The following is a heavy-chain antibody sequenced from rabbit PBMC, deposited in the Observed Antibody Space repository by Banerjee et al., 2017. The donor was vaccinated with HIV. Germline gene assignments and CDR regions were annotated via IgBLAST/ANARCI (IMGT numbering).Heavy chain of an antibody. CDR2: INTSSGNT. CDR1: AFSFSNKYV. V-gene: IGHV1S45*01. D-gene: IGHD4-1*01. CDR3: ARDLAGAIGWNFNL. Sequence: EGSLTLTCTASAFSFSNKYVMCWVRQAPGKGLEWIACINTSSGNTVYASWAKGRFTISKTSSTTVTLQMTSLTAADTATYFCARDLAGAIGWNFNLWGQGTLVTVS. J-gene: IGHJ4*01.